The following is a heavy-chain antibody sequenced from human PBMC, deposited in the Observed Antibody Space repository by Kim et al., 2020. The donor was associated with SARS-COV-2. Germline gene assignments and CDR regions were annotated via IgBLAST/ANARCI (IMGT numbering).Heavy chain of an antibody. CDR2: T. J-gene: IGHJ4*02. Sequence: TNYEQKFQGRVTMTEDTSTDTAYMELSRLRSEDTAVYYCATVGQQQFDYWGQGTLVTVSS. CDR3: ATVGQQQFDY. V-gene: IGHV1-24*01. D-gene: IGHD6-13*01.